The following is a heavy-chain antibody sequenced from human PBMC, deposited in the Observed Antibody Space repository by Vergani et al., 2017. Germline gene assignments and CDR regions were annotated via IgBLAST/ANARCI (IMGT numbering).Heavy chain of an antibody. CDR2: IIPIFGTA. J-gene: IGHJ4*02. D-gene: IGHD3-3*01. CDR3: ASXPAYDFWSGYHQDY. V-gene: IGHV1-69*01. Sequence: QVQLVQSGAEVKKPGSSVKVSCKASGGTFSSYAISWVRQAPGQGLEWMGGIIPIFGTANYAQKFQGRVTITADESTSTAYMELSSLRSEDTAVYYCASXPAYDFWSGYHQDYWGQGTLVTVSS. CDR1: GGTFSSYA.